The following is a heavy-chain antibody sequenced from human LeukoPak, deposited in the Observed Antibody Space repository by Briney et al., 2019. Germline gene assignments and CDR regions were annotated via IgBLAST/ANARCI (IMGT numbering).Heavy chain of an antibody. J-gene: IGHJ4*02. D-gene: IGHD2-15*01. CDR3: AKEGYCSGGSCYAYFDY. V-gene: IGHV3-23*01. CDR1: GFTFSNYA. CDR2: IIGSGGST. Sequence: PGGSLKFSFAASGFTFSNYAMSWFPQAPGKGREWVSPIIGSGGSTYYADSVKGRFTISRDNSKNTLYLQMNSLRAEDTAVYYCAKEGYCSGGSCYAYFDYWGQGTLVTVSS.